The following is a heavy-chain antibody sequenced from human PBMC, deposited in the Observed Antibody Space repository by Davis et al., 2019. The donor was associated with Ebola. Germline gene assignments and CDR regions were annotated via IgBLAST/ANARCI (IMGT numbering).Heavy chain of an antibody. CDR3: AREKWPGFDY. Sequence: GESLKISCEASGFPFSDFGIRWVRQAPGKGLEWVALISYDGRNEHYADYVKGRFSVTRDNSKNTLYLQINSLRPDDTAVYYCAREKWPGFDYWGQGTLVTVSS. D-gene: IGHD1-1*01. CDR1: GFPFSDFG. J-gene: IGHJ4*02. CDR2: ISYDGRNE. V-gene: IGHV3-30*03.